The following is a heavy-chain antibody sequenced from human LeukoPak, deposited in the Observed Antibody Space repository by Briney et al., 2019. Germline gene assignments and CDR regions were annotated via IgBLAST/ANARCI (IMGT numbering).Heavy chain of an antibody. Sequence: ASVKVSCKASGYTFTSYGISWVRQAPGQGLEWMGWISAYNGNTNYAQKLQGRVTMTTDTSTSTAYMELRSLRSDDTAVYYCARGGRYYDFWSGYYTGEAYFDYWGQGTLVTVSS. J-gene: IGHJ4*02. CDR2: ISAYNGNT. D-gene: IGHD3-3*01. CDR3: ARGGRYYDFWSGYYTGEAYFDY. V-gene: IGHV1-18*01. CDR1: GYTFTSYG.